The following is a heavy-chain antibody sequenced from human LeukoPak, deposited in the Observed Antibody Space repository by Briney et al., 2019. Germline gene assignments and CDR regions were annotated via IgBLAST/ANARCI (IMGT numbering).Heavy chain of an antibody. CDR1: GFILSDHY. CDR3: AKEGYSGYYAFDI. Sequence: GGSLRLSCAASGFILSDHYMSWIRQAPGKGLEWVSYISTSGSYTNYADSVKGRFTISRDNAKNSLYLQMNSLRADDTAMYYCAKEGYSGYYAFDIWGQGTMVTVSS. D-gene: IGHD5-12*01. CDR2: ISTSGSYT. V-gene: IGHV3-11*05. J-gene: IGHJ3*02.